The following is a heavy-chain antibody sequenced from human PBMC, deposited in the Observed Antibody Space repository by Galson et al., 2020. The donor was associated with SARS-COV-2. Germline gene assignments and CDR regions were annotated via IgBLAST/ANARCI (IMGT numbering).Heavy chain of an antibody. J-gene: IGHJ6*02. D-gene: IGHD2-15*01. CDR3: ARTLDRIKHHYNGMDV. Sequence: HGESPKIPCQGSGYTFHNYWIGWVRPMPGKGLEWMGIIYPGESDTRYRPSFQDQVTISPDKAIHTAYLQWSSLKASDTAMYFCARTLDRIKHHYNGMDVWGQGTTVTVSS. V-gene: IGHV5-51*01. CDR1: GYTFHNYW. CDR2: IYPGESDT.